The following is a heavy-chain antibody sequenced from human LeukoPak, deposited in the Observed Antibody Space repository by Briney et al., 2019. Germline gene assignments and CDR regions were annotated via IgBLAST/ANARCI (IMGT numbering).Heavy chain of an antibody. CDR2: IIPIFGTA. V-gene: IGHV1-69*13. CDR1: GGTFSSYA. CDR3: ARGPRPLYYFDY. Sequence: SVKVSCKASGGTFSSYAISWVRQAPGQGLEWMGGIIPIFGTANHAQKFQGRVTITADESTSTAYMELSSLRSEDTAVYYCARGPRPLYYFDYWGQGTLVTVSS. J-gene: IGHJ4*02.